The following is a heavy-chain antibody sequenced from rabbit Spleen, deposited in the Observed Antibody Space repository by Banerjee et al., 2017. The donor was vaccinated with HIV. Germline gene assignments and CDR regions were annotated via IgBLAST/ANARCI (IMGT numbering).Heavy chain of an antibody. Sequence: QEQLEESGGDLVKPGASLTLTCTASGFTINNSYWICWVRQAPGKGLEWIGCIWTGSGSTYSASWAKGRFTISRENAQNPVLLQMTSLTAAYTATYFCARDGTGGSHFALWGPGTLGTAS. CDR3: ARDGTGGSHFAL. CDR2: IWTGSGST. CDR1: GFTINNSYW. J-gene: IGHJ4*01. D-gene: IGHD8-1*01. V-gene: IGHV1S45*01.